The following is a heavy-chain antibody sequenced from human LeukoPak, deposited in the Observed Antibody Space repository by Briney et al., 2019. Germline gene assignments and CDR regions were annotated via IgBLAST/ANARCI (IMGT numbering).Heavy chain of an antibody. CDR1: GYTFTSYY. V-gene: IGHV1-46*03. CDR3: TRRCKDAYTLYCFDY. D-gene: IGHD5-24*01. J-gene: IGHJ4*02. CDR2: INPSSGIT. Sequence: GASVKVSCKASGYTFTSYYIYWVRQAPGQGLEWMGIINPSSGITSYAQKFQGRVTMTRDTSTSTVYMELSSLRSEDTAVYYCTRRCKDAYTLYCFDYWGQGTLVTVSS.